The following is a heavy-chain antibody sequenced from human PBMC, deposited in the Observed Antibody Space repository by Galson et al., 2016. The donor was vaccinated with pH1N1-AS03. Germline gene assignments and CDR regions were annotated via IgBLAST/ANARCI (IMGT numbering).Heavy chain of an antibody. Sequence: SVKVSCKASGYTFTSYGITWVRQAPGQGLEWMGWISGYNGNTNYGQKVQGRVTLTTETSTSTAYMEMRSLKSDDTAVYYCAREMGIMDAFDIWGQGTMVTVAS. V-gene: IGHV1-18*04. CDR3: AREMGIMDAFDI. CDR2: ISGYNGNT. J-gene: IGHJ3*02. D-gene: IGHD3-16*01. CDR1: GYTFTSYG.